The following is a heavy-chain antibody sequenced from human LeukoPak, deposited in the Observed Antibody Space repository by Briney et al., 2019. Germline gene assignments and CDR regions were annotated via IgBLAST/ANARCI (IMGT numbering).Heavy chain of an antibody. D-gene: IGHD3-3*02. CDR1: GYTFSDFY. Sequence: ASVKVSCKASGYTFSDFYIHWVRRAPGQGLEYVGWITPKSGDTYSPQRFQGRVTMTRDASISTAYMELSSLRSDDTAVYFCARVRLADERAWAYWGQGTLVTVSS. J-gene: IGHJ4*02. CDR3: ARVRLADERAWAY. CDR2: ITPKSGDT. V-gene: IGHV1-2*02.